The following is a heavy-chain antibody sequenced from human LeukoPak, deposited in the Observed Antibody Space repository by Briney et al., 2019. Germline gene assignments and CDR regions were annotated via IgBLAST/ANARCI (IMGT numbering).Heavy chain of an antibody. Sequence: PQRLSSPAIALTLSSYGMHWVRPAPAQGQERVAVISYDGSNKYYADSVKGRFTISRDNSKNTLDLQMNSLRAEDTAVYYCAKGGRGDAFDIWGQGTMVTVSS. J-gene: IGHJ3*02. V-gene: IGHV3-30*18. D-gene: IGHD3-10*01. CDR3: AKGGRGDAFDI. CDR2: ISYDGSNK. CDR1: ALTLSSYG.